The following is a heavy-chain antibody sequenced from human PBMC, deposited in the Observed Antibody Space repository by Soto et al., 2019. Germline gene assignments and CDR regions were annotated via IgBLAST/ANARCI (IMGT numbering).Heavy chain of an antibody. D-gene: IGHD3-22*01. CDR2: INHVATT. J-gene: IGHJ4*02. CDR3: ARHYYDSTGYYRSPLGD. Sequence: VQLQQWGAGLLKPSETLSLTCEVSGGSFGGYYWSWIRQPPGKGLEWLGEINHVATTNYNPSLKSRVTISLDMSKNQFSLKLTSVTAADTAVYYCARHYYDSTGYYRSPLGDWGQGTLVTVSS. CDR1: GGSFGGYY. V-gene: IGHV4-34*01.